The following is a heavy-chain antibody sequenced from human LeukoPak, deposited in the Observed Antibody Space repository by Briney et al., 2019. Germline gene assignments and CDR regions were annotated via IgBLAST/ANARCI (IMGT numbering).Heavy chain of an antibody. CDR1: GFTFSSYE. Sequence: GGSLRLSCAASGFTFSSYEMNWVRQAPGKGLEWVSYISSSGSTIYYADSVKGRFTISRDNAKNSLYLQMNSLRAEDTAVYYCARQDNDFWSGYPYFDYWGKEPWSPSPQ. J-gene: IGHJ4*01. V-gene: IGHV3-48*03. CDR2: ISSSGSTI. D-gene: IGHD3-3*01. CDR3: ARQDNDFWSGYPYFDY.